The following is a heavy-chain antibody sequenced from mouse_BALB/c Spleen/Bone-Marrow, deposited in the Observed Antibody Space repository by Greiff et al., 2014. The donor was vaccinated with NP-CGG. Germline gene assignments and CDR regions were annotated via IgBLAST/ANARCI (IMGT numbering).Heavy chain of an antibody. J-gene: IGHJ3*01. D-gene: IGHD1-1*01. CDR3: AIYYYGSSGFAY. CDR1: GFNIKDTY. V-gene: IGHV14-3*02. Sequence: EVQVVESGAELVKPGASVKLSCTASGFNIKDTYMHRVKQRPEQGLEWIGRIDPANGNTKYDPKFQGKATITADTSSNTAYLQLSSLTSEDTAVYYCAIYYYGSSGFAYWGQGTLVTVSA. CDR2: IDPANGNT.